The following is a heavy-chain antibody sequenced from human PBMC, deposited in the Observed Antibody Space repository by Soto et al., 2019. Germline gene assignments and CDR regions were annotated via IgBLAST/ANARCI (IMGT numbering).Heavy chain of an antibody. D-gene: IGHD6-13*01. Sequence: GGSLRLACAASGFTFSSYAMSWVRQAPGKGLEWVSAISGSGGSTYYADSVKGRFTISRDNSKNTLYLQMNSLRAEDTAVYYCAKGVGSSWLNYFDYWGQGTLVTVSS. CDR2: ISGSGGST. CDR1: GFTFSSYA. V-gene: IGHV3-23*01. J-gene: IGHJ4*02. CDR3: AKGVGSSWLNYFDY.